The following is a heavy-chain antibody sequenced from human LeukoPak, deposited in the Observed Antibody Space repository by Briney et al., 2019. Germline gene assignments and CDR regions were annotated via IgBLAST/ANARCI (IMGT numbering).Heavy chain of an antibody. CDR2: MFYSGST. V-gene: IGHV4-39*01. D-gene: IGHD2/OR15-2a*01. J-gene: IGHJ5*02. Sequence: PSETLSLTCTVSGGSISSRGYYWGWIRQPPGKGLEWIGSMFYSGSTYYNPSLKSRVTISVDTSKNQFSLRLSSVTAADTAVYYCARLWAFRGWFDPWGQGTLVTVSS. CDR3: ARLWAFRGWFDP. CDR1: GGSISSRGYY.